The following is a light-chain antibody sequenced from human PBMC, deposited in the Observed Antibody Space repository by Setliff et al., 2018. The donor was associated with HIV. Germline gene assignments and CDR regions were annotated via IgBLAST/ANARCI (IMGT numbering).Light chain of an antibody. CDR3: TSYTTGSTLYV. V-gene: IGLV2-14*02. Sequence: QSALTQPASVSGSPGQSITISCTGTSGDVGNYNLVSWYQLHPGKAPKLMIYDVNKRPSGVSNRFSGSKSGNTASLTISGLRAEDDADYYCTSYTTGSTLYVFGTGTKVTVL. CDR2: DVN. CDR1: SGDVGNYNL. J-gene: IGLJ1*01.